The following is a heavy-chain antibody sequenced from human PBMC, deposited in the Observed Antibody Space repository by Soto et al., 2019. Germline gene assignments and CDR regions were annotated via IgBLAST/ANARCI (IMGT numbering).Heavy chain of an antibody. Sequence: KPSETLSLTCTVSDASMKSSGQYWGWIRQPPGKALEWIGSVSDSGSTYYNLSLKSRVTISVDKSKNQFSLKLSSVTAADTAVYYCARDYYDSSGYPDNDAFDIWGQGTMVTVSS. J-gene: IGHJ3*02. CDR3: ARDYYDSSGYPDNDAFDI. CDR2: VSDSGST. D-gene: IGHD3-22*01. CDR1: DASMKSSGQY. V-gene: IGHV4-39*07.